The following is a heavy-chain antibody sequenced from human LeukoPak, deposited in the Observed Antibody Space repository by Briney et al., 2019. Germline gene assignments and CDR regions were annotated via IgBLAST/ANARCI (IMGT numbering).Heavy chain of an antibody. CDR1: GFTFSDYY. D-gene: IGHD5-12*01. Sequence: PGGSLRLSCAASGFTFSDYYMSWIRQAPGKGLEWVSYISSGGSTIYYADSVKGRFTISRDNAKNSLYLQMNSLRAEVTAVYYCASPRAGYVSAFDIWGQGTMVTVSS. CDR2: ISSGGSTI. V-gene: IGHV3-11*01. CDR3: ASPRAGYVSAFDI. J-gene: IGHJ3*02.